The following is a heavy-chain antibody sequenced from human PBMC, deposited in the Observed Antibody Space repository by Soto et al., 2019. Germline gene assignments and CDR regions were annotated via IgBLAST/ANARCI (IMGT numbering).Heavy chain of an antibody. CDR2: ISTTGGLK. D-gene: IGHD3-22*01. CDR1: GFTFSSFG. V-gene: IGHV3-30*18. J-gene: IGHJ4*02. CDR3: AKETHSNGYGSYFDY. Sequence: QVQLVESGGGVVQPGRSLRLSCAASGFTFSSFGMHWVRQAPGKGLEWVAVISTTGGLKYAADSVKGRFTISRDNSKNTLYLQMNSLRAEETAIYYCAKETHSNGYGSYFDYWGQGVLVTVSS.